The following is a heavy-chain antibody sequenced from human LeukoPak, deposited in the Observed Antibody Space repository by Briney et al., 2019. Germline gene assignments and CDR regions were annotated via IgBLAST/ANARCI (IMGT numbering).Heavy chain of an antibody. CDR3: ARGRRATIASDWFDP. V-gene: IGHV4-30-2*01. CDR1: GGSISSGGYS. CDR2: IYHSGST. D-gene: IGHD5-12*01. J-gene: IGHJ5*02. Sequence: SKTLSLTCAVSGGSISSGGYSWSWIRQPPGKGLEWIGYIYHSGSTYYNPSLKSRVTISVDRPKNQFSLKLSSVTAADTAVYYCARGRRATIASDWFDPWGQGTLVTVSS.